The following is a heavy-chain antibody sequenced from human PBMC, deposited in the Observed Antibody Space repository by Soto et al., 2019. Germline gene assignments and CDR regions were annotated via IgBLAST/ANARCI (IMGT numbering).Heavy chain of an antibody. Sequence: ASVKVSCKASGYTFTSYAMHWVRQAPGQRLEWMGWINAGNGNTKYSQKFQGRVTITRDTSASTAYMELSSLRSEDTAVYYCARGFRSETGYYDYWGQGTLVTVSS. CDR2: INAGNGNT. J-gene: IGHJ4*02. CDR3: ARGFRSETGYYDY. V-gene: IGHV1-3*01. CDR1: GYTFTSYA. D-gene: IGHD3-9*01.